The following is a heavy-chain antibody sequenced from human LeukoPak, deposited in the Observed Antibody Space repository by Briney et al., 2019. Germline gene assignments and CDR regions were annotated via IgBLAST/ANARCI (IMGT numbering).Heavy chain of an antibody. V-gene: IGHV3-11*06. D-gene: IGHD3-22*01. J-gene: IGHJ5*02. Sequence: GGSLRLSCAASGFTFSDYYMSWIRQAPGKGLEWVSSITSSSSYIYYTDSAKGRFTISRDNAKNSLYLQMNSLRAEDTAVYYCARDLGQYYDTSDNWFDPWGQGTLVTVSS. CDR2: ITSSSSYI. CDR3: ARDLGQYYDTSDNWFDP. CDR1: GFTFSDYY.